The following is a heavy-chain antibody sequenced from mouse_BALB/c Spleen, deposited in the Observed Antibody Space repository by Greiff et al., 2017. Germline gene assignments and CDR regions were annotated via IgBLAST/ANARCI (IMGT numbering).Heavy chain of an antibody. CDR2: IWGDGST. CDR3: AREGFAY. CDR1: GFSLTSYG. V-gene: IGHV2-4-1*01. Sequence: QVQLQQSGPGLVQPSQSLSITCTVSGFSLTSYGVHWVRQSPGKGLEWLGMIWGDGSTDYNSALKSRLSISKDNSKSQVFLKMNSLQTDDTARYYCAREGFAYWGQGTLVTVSA. J-gene: IGHJ3*01.